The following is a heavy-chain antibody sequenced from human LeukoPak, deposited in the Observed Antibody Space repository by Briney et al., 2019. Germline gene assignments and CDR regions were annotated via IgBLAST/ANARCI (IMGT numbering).Heavy chain of an antibody. D-gene: IGHD5-18*01. J-gene: IGHJ4*02. Sequence: QSGGSLRLSCAASGLIFSDFWMHSVRQPPGKGLVWVALVKGDGRTTIYADSVKGRFTISRDNAKNTLYLQMNSLRADDSGVYYCATGHSYGYDYWGQGVLVTVSS. CDR1: GLIFSDFW. V-gene: IGHV3-74*01. CDR2: VKGDGRTT. CDR3: ATGHSYGYDY.